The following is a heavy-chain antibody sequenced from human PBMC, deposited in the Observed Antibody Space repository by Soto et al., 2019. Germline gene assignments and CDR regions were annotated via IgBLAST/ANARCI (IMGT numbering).Heavy chain of an antibody. V-gene: IGHV3-7*03. CDR1: GFSFSSYW. D-gene: IGHD3-10*01. J-gene: IGHJ4*02. CDR2: IKQDESGI. Sequence: EVQLVESGGGLVQPGGSLRISCKGSGFSFSSYWMSWVRQAPGKGLEWVSSIKQDESGIYYVDSVKGRFTISRDNVDASVFLCITGRCAVGTAVYFSASHVGSDYLNWGQGMGVSVSS. CDR3: ASHVGSDYLN.